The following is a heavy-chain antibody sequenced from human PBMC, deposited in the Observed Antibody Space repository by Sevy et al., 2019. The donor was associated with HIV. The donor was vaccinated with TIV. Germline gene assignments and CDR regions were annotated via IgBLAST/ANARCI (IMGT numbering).Heavy chain of an antibody. CDR1: GFTFSSYE. V-gene: IGHV3-48*03. Sequence: GGSLRLSCTASGFTFSSYEMNWVRQATGKGLEWVSYITNSGSSIYYSDSVRGRFTVSRDNAKNSLYLQMKSLRAEDTAVYYCARDLPPSATTVAHFDYWGRGTLVTVSS. CDR2: ITNSGSSI. J-gene: IGHJ4*02. D-gene: IGHD4-17*01. CDR3: ARDLPPSATTVAHFDY.